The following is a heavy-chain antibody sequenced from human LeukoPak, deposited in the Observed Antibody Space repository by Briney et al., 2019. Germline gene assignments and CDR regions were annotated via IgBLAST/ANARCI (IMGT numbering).Heavy chain of an antibody. J-gene: IGHJ4*02. Sequence: KPSETLSLTCAVYGGSFSGYYWSWIRQPPGKGLEWIGEINHSGSTNYNPSLKSRVTISVDTSKNQFSLKLSSVTAADTAVYYCARFAYYDILTGYYRAFDYWGQGTLVTVSS. CDR1: GGSFSGYY. D-gene: IGHD3-9*01. V-gene: IGHV4-34*01. CDR3: ARFAYYDILTGYYRAFDY. CDR2: INHSGST.